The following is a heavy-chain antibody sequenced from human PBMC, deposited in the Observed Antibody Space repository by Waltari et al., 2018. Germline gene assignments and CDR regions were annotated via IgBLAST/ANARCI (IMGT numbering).Heavy chain of an antibody. V-gene: IGHV3-30*01. CDR3: AKGGYSVDY. J-gene: IGHJ4*02. D-gene: IGHD2-15*01. Sequence: QVQLVESGGGVVQPGRSLRLSCAASGFTFSSYALHWVRQAPGKGLEWVAVISYDGSNKYYADSVKGRFTISRDNSKNTLYLQMNSLRAEDTAVYYCAKGGYSVDYWGQGTLVTVSS. CDR2: ISYDGSNK. CDR1: GFTFSSYA.